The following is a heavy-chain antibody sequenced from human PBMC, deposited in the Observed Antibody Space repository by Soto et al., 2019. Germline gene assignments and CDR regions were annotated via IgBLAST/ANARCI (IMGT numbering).Heavy chain of an antibody. J-gene: IGHJ6*02. CDR3: ARGLTYYYHSSGYYYDYYYYGMDV. CDR2: ISAYNGNT. D-gene: IGHD3-22*01. V-gene: IGHV1-18*01. CDR1: GYTFTSYG. Sequence: ASVKVSCKASGYTFTSYGISWVRQAPGQGLEWMGWISAYNGNTNYAQKLQGRVTMTTDTSTSTAYMELRSLRSDDTAVYYCARGLTYYYHSSGYYYDYYYYGMDVWGQATTLTLSS.